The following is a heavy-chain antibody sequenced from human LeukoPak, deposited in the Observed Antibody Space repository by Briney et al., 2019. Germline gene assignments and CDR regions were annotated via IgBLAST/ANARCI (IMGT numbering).Heavy chain of an antibody. CDR3: AKDIGWLQGRDAFDI. CDR1: GFTFDDYA. CDR2: ISWNSGSI. J-gene: IGHJ3*02. Sequence: PGRSLRLSCAASGFTFDDYAMHWVRQAPGKGLEWVSGISWNSGSIGYADSVKGRFTISRDNAKNSLYLQMNSLRAEDTALYYCAKDIGWLQGRDAFDIWGQGTMVTVSS. V-gene: IGHV3-9*01. D-gene: IGHD5-24*01.